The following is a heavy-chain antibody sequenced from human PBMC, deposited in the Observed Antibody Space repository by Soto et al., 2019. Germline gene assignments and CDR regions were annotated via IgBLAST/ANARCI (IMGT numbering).Heavy chain of an antibody. CDR1: GFTFSSYA. J-gene: IGHJ5*02. CDR2: ISGSGGST. V-gene: IGHV3-23*01. CDR3: AKDSAEEPYNWFDP. D-gene: IGHD1-26*01. Sequence: GGSLRLSCAASGFTFSSYAMSWVRQAPGKGLEWVSAISGSGGSTYYADSVKGRFTISRDNSKNTLYLQMNSLRAEDTAVYYWAKDSAEEPYNWFDPWGKGTRVTVSS.